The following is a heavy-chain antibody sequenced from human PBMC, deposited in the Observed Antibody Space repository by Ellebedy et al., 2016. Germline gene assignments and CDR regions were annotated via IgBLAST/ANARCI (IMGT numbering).Heavy chain of an antibody. V-gene: IGHV1-3*01. Sequence: ASVKVSCKASGYTFTSYAMHWVRQAPGQRLEWMGWINAGNGNTKYSQKFQGRVTMTRDTSTSTVYMELSSLRSEDTAVYYCARDMVIVAVPAAIERYYYYGMDVWGQGTTVTVSS. D-gene: IGHD2-2*01. CDR1: GYTFTSYA. CDR2: INAGNGNT. J-gene: IGHJ6*02. CDR3: ARDMVIVAVPAAIERYYYYGMDV.